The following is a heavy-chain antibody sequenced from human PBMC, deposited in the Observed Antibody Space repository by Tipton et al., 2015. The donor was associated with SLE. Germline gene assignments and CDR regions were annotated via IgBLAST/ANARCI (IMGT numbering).Heavy chain of an antibody. J-gene: IGHJ4*02. CDR2: ISYDGSNK. CDR3: ARSSSWYYFDY. V-gene: IGHV3-30*04. CDR1: GFTFSSYA. D-gene: IGHD6-13*01. Sequence: SLRLSCAASGFTFSSYAMHWVRQAPGKGLEWVAVISYDGSNKYYADSVKGRFTISRDNSKNTLYLQMNSLRAEDTAVYYCARSSSWYYFDYWGQGTLVTVSS.